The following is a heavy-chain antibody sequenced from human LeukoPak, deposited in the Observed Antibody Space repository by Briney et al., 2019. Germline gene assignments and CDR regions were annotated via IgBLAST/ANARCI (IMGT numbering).Heavy chain of an antibody. V-gene: IGHV3-7*01. D-gene: IGHD6-13*01. CDR1: GFSIMNSA. CDR2: IKQDGSEK. CDR3: SREGRGSSWSH. J-gene: IGHJ4*02. Sequence: GGSLRLSCAASGFSIMNSAMNWVRQAPGKGLEWVANIKQDGSEKNYVGSVKGRFTISRDNAKNSLYLQMNSLRAEDTAVYYCSREGRGSSWSHWGQGTLVTVSS.